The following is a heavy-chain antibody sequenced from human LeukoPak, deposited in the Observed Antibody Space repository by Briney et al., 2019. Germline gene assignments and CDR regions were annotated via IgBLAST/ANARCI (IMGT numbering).Heavy chain of an antibody. CDR3: ARWTYSSGWYMDV. CDR1: SGSISTSNYY. CDR2: IFYSGST. Sequence: SETLSLTCTVSSGSISTSNYYWGWVRQPPGKALEWIGNIFYSGSTYYSPSLKSRVTISLDTSRNQFSLKLNSVTAADTAVYYCARWTYSSGWYMDVWGKGTTVTISS. V-gene: IGHV4-39*07. J-gene: IGHJ6*03. D-gene: IGHD6-19*01.